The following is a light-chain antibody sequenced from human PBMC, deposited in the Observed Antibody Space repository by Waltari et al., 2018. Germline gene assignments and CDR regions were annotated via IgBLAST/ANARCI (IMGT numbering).Light chain of an antibody. V-gene: IGLV3-1*01. CDR1: DLVTHY. Sequence: SSGLTQPPSVSVSPGQTATIPCSGHDLVTHYVCWYQHRPGQSPLLIIYQDTKRPSGVPERFSGSSSGQTATLTISETQAFDEAHYYCQAWDTSTGVFGGGTKLTVL. CDR2: QDT. J-gene: IGLJ3*02. CDR3: QAWDTSTGV.